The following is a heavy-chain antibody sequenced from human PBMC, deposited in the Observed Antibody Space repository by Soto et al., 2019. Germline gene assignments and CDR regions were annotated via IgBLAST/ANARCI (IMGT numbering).Heavy chain of an antibody. CDR3: ARGGVKGTTSRGQVYN. V-gene: IGHV3-11*06. CDR1: GFTFSDYY. CDR2: ISSSGDST. J-gene: IGHJ4*02. D-gene: IGHD1-7*01. Sequence: QVQVVESGGGLVKPGGSLRLSCAASGFTFSDYYMSWIRQAPGKGLEWVSCISSSGDSTKYADSVKGRFTISRDNAKNSLYLQCNSLSAEDTAVYYCARGGVKGTTSRGQVYNWGQGTLVTVSS.